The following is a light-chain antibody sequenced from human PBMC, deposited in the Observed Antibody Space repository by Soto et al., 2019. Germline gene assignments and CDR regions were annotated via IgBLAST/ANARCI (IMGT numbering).Light chain of an antibody. J-gene: IGLJ2*01. V-gene: IGLV7-46*01. CDR3: FLSYNSARV. CDR2: DIN. CDR1: TGAVTSGHY. Sequence: QAVVTQEPSLTVSPGGTVTLTCGSSTGAVTSGHYPYWFQQKTGQAPRTLIYDINNKHSWTPARFSGSLLGGKAALTLSGAQPEDEADYYCFLSYNSARVFGGGTKLTVL.